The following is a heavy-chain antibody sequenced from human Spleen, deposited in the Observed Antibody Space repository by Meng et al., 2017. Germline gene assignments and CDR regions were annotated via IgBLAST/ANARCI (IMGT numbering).Heavy chain of an antibody. CDR1: GFTFSSYA. Sequence: GGSLRLSCAASGFTFSSYAMHWVRQAPGKGLEWVAVISYDGSNKYYADSVKGRFTISRDNSKNTLYLQMNSLRAEDTAVYYCARDRGSFYGSGSYYDFWGQGTLVTVSS. J-gene: IGHJ4*02. V-gene: IGHV3-30*04. CDR2: ISYDGSNK. CDR3: ARDRGSFYGSGSYYDF. D-gene: IGHD3-10*01.